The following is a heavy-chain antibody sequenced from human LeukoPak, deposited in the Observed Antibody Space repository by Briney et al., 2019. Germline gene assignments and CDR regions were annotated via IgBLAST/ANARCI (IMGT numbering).Heavy chain of an antibody. CDR2: IDPSDSYT. J-gene: IGHJ4*02. CDR3: ARRDGDYGTIDY. V-gene: IGHV5-10-1*01. D-gene: IGHD4/OR15-4a*01. CDR1: GYSFTSYW. Sequence: GESLKISCKGSGYSFTSYWIGWVRQMPGKGLEWMGRIDPSDSYTNYSPSFQGHVTISADKSISTVYLQWSSLKASDTAMYYCARRDGDYGTIDYWGQGTLVTVSS.